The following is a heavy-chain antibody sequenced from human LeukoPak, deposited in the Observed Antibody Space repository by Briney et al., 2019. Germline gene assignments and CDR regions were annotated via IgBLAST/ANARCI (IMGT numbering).Heavy chain of an antibody. J-gene: IGHJ3*02. CDR2: INPADSDT. CDR1: GYIFTHYW. V-gene: IGHV5-51*01. CDR3: ARRRSSTSDAVDI. Sequence: GESLKISCKGSGYIFTHYWIGWVRQMPGKGLEWMGIINPADSDTRYSPSFQGQVLISAGKSISTAYLHWGSLKASDTAMYFCARRRSSTSDAVDIWGQGTMVTVS.